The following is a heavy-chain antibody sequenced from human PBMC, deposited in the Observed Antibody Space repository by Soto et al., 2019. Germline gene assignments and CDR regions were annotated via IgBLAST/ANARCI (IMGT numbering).Heavy chain of an antibody. V-gene: IGHV3-30*18. CDR2: VSHDGINT. D-gene: IGHD6-19*01. CDR1: GFTFSSFA. CDR3: AKGGRQWLVTSDFNY. J-gene: IGHJ4*02. Sequence: SLRLSCAASGFTFSSFAMHWVRQAPGKGLEWVAVVSHDGINTHYADSVKGRFTISRNSSKNTVSLEMTSLRAEDTAVYYCAKGGRQWLVTSDFNYWGQGALVTVSS.